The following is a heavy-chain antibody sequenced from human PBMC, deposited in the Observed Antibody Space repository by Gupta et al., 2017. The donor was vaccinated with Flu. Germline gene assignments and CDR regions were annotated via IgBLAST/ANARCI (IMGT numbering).Heavy chain of an antibody. V-gene: IGHV3-23*01. CDR3: AKLPLSAISPPSRKGLDC. Sequence: EVHLLESGGGLVQPGESLRLSCAASGFTFSSCAMVWVRQAPGKGLEWVSGISGGGGTTYYADSLKGRFTISRDNSKNTLYLQMNSLRVDDMAVYYCAKLPLSAISPPSRKGLDCWGQGTLVTVSS. J-gene: IGHJ4*02. CDR1: GFTFSSCA. D-gene: IGHD3-16*02. CDR2: ISGGGGTT.